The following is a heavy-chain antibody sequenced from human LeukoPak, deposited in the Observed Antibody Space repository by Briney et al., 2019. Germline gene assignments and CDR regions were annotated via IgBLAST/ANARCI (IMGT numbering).Heavy chain of an antibody. J-gene: IGHJ1*01. D-gene: IGHD6-19*01. CDR2: IYYSGST. CDR1: GGSFSGYY. Sequence: ETSETLSLTCAVYGGSFSGYYWSWIRQPPGKGLEWIGYIYYSGSTNYNPSLKSRVTISVDTSKNQFSLKLSSVTAADTAMYYCARDDSNGYFQHWGQGTLVTVSS. V-gene: IGHV4-59*01. CDR3: ARDDSNGYFQH.